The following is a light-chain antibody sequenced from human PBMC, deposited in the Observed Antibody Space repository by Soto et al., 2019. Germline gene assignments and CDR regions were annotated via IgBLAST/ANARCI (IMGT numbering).Light chain of an antibody. CDR1: QGIRNY. CDR2: AAS. V-gene: IGKV1-9*01. CDR3: QQLNDYPYT. Sequence: DIQLTQSPSLLSASVGDRVTITCRASQGIRNYLAWYQQRPAKAPELLIYAASTLQTGVPPRFSGSGSGTGFTLRISNLQPEDFATYYCQQLNDYPYTFGQGTKLEIK. J-gene: IGKJ2*01.